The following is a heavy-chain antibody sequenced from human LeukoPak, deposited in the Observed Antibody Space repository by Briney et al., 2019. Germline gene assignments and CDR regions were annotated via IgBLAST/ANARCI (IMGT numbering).Heavy chain of an antibody. V-gene: IGHV4-34*01. J-gene: IGHJ4*02. CDR2: INHSGSP. D-gene: IGHD2-21*02. CDR3: ARGLDYCGGDCYFIPFDY. Sequence: KPSETLSLTCAVYGGSFSGYYWSWIRQPPGKGLEWIGEINHSGSPNYNPSLKSRVTISVDTSKNQFSLNLSSVTAADTAVYYCARGLDYCGGDCYFIPFDYWGQGTLVTVSS. CDR1: GGSFSGYY.